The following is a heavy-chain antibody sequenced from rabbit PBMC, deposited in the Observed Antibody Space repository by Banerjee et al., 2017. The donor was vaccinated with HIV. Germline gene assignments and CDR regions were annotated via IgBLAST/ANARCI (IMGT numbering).Heavy chain of an antibody. V-gene: IGHV1S43*01. CDR1: GIDFSSYYY. CDR2: IYTSSDNT. Sequence: QQQLEESGGGLVKPGGTLTLTCKASGIDFSSYYYMCWVRQAPGKGLELIACIYTSSDNTWYASWAKGRFTISKTSSTTVTLQMTSLTAADTATYFCARDLSGVTNYERYFDVWGPGTLVTVS. J-gene: IGHJ4*01. D-gene: IGHD1-1*01. CDR3: ARDLSGVTNYERYFDV.